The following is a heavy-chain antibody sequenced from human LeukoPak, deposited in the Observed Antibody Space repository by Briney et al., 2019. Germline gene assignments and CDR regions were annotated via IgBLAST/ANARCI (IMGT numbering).Heavy chain of an antibody. CDR3: ARGLDGSGFLLDY. Sequence: GESLKISCKGSGYNFTTYWLGWVRQLPGKGLEWMGIIYPGDSDTRYNPSFQGQVTISADRSISTAYLQWNSLKASDTAMYYCARGLDGSGFLLDYWGQGTLVTVSS. V-gene: IGHV5-51*01. J-gene: IGHJ4*02. CDR1: GYNFTTYW. D-gene: IGHD3-10*01. CDR2: IYPGDSDT.